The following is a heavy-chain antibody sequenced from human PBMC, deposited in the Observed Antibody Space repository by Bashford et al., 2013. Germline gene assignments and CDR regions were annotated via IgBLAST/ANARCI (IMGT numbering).Heavy chain of an antibody. J-gene: IGHJ4*02. V-gene: IGHV1-69*06. CDR3: ARDLGPYYYDSSGYYLDY. CDR1: GGTFSSYA. Sequence: SVKVSCKASGGTFSSYAISWVRQAPGQGLEWMGGIIPIFGTANYAQKFQGRVTITADKSTSTAYMELSSLRSEDTAVYYCARDLGPYYYDSSGYYLDYWGQGTLVTVSS. D-gene: IGHD3-22*01. CDR2: IIPIFGTA.